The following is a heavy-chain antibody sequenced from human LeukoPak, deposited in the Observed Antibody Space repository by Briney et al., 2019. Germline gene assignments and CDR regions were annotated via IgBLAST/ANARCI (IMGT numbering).Heavy chain of an antibody. CDR3: ARFAYCGGHCWYYFDY. D-gene: IGHD2-21*02. CDR2: INHSGST. J-gene: IGHJ4*02. CDR1: GGSFSGYY. Sequence: SETLSLTCAVYGGSFSGYYWSWIRQPPGKGLEWIGEINHSGSTNYNPSLKSRITISVDTSKNQFSLELSSVTAADTAVYYCARFAYCGGHCWYYFDYWGQGSLVTVSS. V-gene: IGHV4-34*01.